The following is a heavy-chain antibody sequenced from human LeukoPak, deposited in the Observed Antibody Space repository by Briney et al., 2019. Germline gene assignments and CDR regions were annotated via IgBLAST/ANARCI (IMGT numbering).Heavy chain of an antibody. CDR3: AREQWFRWEF. D-gene: IGHD3-10*01. Sequence: GGSLRLSCAASGFAVSDYYMNWIRQAPGKGLEWVSYISSRDNLIYHADSVKGRFTISTDNAKNSVYLQLNRLRVEDTAVYYCAREQWFRWEFWGQGILVTVSS. CDR2: ISSRDNLI. V-gene: IGHV3-11*01. CDR1: GFAVSDYY. J-gene: IGHJ4*02.